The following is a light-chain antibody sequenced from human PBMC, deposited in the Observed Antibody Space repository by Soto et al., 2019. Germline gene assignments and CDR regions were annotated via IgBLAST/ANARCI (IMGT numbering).Light chain of an antibody. V-gene: IGLV2-14*03. Sequence: QSALTQPTSVSGSPGQSITISCTGNHNDIGTYDYVSWYQQHPGRAPRLLIHGVTTRPSGISDRFSASKSGLTASLTISGLQHEHEADYYCSSFTSNRIYVFGPGTKLTVL. CDR2: GVT. CDR1: HNDIGTYDY. CDR3: SSFTSNRIYV. J-gene: IGLJ1*01.